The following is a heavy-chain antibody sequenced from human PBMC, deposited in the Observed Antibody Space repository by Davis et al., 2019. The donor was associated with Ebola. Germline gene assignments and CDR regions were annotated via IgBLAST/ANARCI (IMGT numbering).Heavy chain of an antibody. CDR1: GGTFSSYA. D-gene: IGHD3-10*01. Sequence: AASVKVSCKASGGTFSSYAISWVRQAPGQGLEWMGGIIPIFGTINYAQKFQGRVTITADESTTTAYMELSSLRSEDTAVYYCARDPYYYGSGKNWFDPWGQGTLVTVSS. CDR3: ARDPYYYGSGKNWFDP. CDR2: IIPIFGTI. V-gene: IGHV1-69*13. J-gene: IGHJ5*02.